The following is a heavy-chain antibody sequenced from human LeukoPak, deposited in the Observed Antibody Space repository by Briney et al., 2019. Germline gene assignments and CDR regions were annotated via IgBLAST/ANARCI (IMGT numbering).Heavy chain of an antibody. CDR2: IIPILGIA. D-gene: IGHD6-19*01. CDR1: GGTFSSYT. CDR3: ARAPAVAGKSMDV. Sequence: SVKVSCKASGGTFSSYTISWVRQAPGQGLEWMGRIIPILGIANYAQKFQGRVTITTDESTSTAYMELSSLRSEDTAVYYCARAPAVAGKSMDVWGKGTTVTVSS. J-gene: IGHJ6*03. V-gene: IGHV1-69*16.